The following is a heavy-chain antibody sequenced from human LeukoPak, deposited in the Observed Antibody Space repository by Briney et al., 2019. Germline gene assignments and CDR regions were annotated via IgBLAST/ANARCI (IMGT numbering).Heavy chain of an antibody. Sequence: PSETLSLTCTVSGDSISSGDYYWSWIRQPAGKGLEWIGRIYSRVTTYNPSLKSRVTMSADTSRNHVSLTLNSVTAADTAVYYCARDSGTTGEVKFDPWGQGTLVTVSS. D-gene: IGHD3-10*01. CDR2: IYSRVTT. CDR1: GDSISSGDYY. CDR3: ARDSGTTGEVKFDP. J-gene: IGHJ5*02. V-gene: IGHV4-61*02.